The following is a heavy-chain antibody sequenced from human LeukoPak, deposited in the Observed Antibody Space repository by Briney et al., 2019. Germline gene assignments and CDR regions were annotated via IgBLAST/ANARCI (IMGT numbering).Heavy chain of an antibody. Sequence: PSETLSLTCTVSDGSISSYYWNWIRQPPGKGLEWIGFIYDSGSTNYNPSLYSRLTISVDTSKNQFSLKLTSVTAAGTAVYYCARDRRGYGSFDSWGQGTLVTVSS. D-gene: IGHD5-18*01. CDR3: ARDRRGYGSFDS. CDR2: IYDSGST. CDR1: DGSISSYY. V-gene: IGHV4-59*01. J-gene: IGHJ4*02.